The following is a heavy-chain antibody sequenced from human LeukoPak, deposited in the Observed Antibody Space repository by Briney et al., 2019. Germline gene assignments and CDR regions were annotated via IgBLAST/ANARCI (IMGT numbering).Heavy chain of an antibody. J-gene: IGHJ6*04. CDR1: GFRVSGYD. CDR2: ISISSSNI. D-gene: IGHD3-9*01. CDR3: AREYYGVIFSHYLDV. Sequence: GGSLRLSCAASGFRVSGYDLNWIRQAPGKGLEWIAYISISSSNIHYADSVRGQFTISRDNANNSLYLQLSSLRVEDTAVYYCAREYYGVIFSHYLDVWGKGTTVTVSS. V-gene: IGHV3-11*06.